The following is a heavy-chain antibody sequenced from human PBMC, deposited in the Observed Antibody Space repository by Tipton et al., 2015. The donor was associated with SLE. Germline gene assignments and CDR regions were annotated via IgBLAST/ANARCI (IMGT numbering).Heavy chain of an antibody. D-gene: IGHD3-16*01. J-gene: IGHJ5*02. CDR1: GFTFGDYA. CDR2: IRSKSYGGTA. V-gene: IGHV3-49*03. CDR3: GREQLLMGATRDS. Sequence: RSLRLSCTASGFTFGDYAMTWFRQAPGKGLEWVGFIRSKSYGGTAEYAASVKGRFTISRDDSKSIAYLQMNSLRTEDTAVYYCGREQLLMGATRDSWGQGTLVTVSS.